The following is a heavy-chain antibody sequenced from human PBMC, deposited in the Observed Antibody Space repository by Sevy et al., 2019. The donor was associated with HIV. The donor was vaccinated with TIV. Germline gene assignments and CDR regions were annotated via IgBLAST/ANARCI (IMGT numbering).Heavy chain of an antibody. V-gene: IGHV3-9*01. CDR2: ISWNSRNV. CDR3: AKDINRGCDGINCYPYYYYFYGLDL. J-gene: IGHJ6*02. Sequence: GGSLRLSCAASGFPFNDHALHWVRQVPGKGLEWVSGISWNSRNVGYADSVKGRFIISRDNANHFLYLEMNSLRPEDTAFYYCAKDINRGCDGINCYPYYYYFYGLDLWGQGTTVTVSS. CDR1: GFPFNDHA. D-gene: IGHD2-21*01.